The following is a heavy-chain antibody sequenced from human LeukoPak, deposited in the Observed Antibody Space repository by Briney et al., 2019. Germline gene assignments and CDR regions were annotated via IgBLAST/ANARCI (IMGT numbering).Heavy chain of an antibody. D-gene: IGHD3-22*01. J-gene: IGHJ3*02. V-gene: IGHV4-59*01. CDR3: AGDDKDAFDI. Sequence: SETLSLTCTVSGASMSSYYWNCIRQPPGKGLEWIGYVFYTGSTNYNPSLKGRVTISIDMSKNQFSLNLSSVTAADTAVYYCAGDDKDAFDIWGQGTMVTVSS. CDR2: VFYTGST. CDR1: GASMSSYY.